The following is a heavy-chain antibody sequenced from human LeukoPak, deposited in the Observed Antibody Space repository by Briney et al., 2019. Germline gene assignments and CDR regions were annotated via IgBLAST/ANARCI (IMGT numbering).Heavy chain of an antibody. J-gene: IGHJ3*02. CDR1: GGSLTNYF. V-gene: IGHV4-59*01. CDR2: IHSSGSA. CDR3: ASYYYDSSGYYPDAFDI. Sequence: KTSETLSLTCTVSGGSLTNYFWSWIRQPPGTGLEWIGYIHSSGSANYNPSFKSRVTTSVDTSKNQFSLKLSSVTAADTAVYYCASYYYDSSGYYPDAFDIWGQGTMVTVSS. D-gene: IGHD3-22*01.